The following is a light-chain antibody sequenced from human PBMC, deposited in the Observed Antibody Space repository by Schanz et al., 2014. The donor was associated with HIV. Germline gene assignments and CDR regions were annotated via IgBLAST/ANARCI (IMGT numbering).Light chain of an antibody. CDR3: SSSAGNNKLL. V-gene: IGLV2-14*03. CDR1: SSDVGAYNS. J-gene: IGLJ2*01. Sequence: QSALTQPASVSGSPGQSITISCTGTSSDVGAYNSVSWWQQQHPGKAPKLIISDVSNRPSGVSNRFSGSKSGNTASLTVSGLQADDEADYYCSSSAGNNKLLFGGGTKLTVL. CDR2: DVS.